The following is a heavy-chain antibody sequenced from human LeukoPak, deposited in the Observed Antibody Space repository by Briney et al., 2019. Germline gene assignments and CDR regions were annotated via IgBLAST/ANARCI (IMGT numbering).Heavy chain of an antibody. Sequence: GGSLRLSCAASGFTFDNCTMHWVRQAPGKGLEWVSLISWDGGTTYYADSVKGRFTISRDNSKNSLYLQMNSLRTDDTALYYCAKGQFGGSGWYEGWFDYWGQGTLVTVSS. CDR3: AKGQFGGSGWYEGWFDY. CDR1: GFTFDNCT. D-gene: IGHD6-19*01. V-gene: IGHV3-43*01. CDR2: ISWDGGTT. J-gene: IGHJ4*02.